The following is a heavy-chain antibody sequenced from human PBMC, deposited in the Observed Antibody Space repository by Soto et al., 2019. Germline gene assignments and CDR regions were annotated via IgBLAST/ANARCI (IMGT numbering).Heavy chain of an antibody. V-gene: IGHV4-30-4*01. Sequence: QVQLQESGPGLVKPSQTLSLTCTVSGGSISSGDYYWSWIRQPPGKGLEWIGYIYYSGSTYYNPSLKSRVTISVDTSKNQFSLKLSSVTAADTAVYYCARSVDIVATIFPGAFDYWGQGTLVTVSS. CDR2: IYYSGST. D-gene: IGHD5-12*01. J-gene: IGHJ4*02. CDR3: ARSVDIVATIFPGAFDY. CDR1: GGSISSGDYY.